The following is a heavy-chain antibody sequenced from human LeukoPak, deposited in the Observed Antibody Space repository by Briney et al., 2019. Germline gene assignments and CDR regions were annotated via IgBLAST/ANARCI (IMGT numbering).Heavy chain of an antibody. CDR1: GCTFSSYA. D-gene: IGHD2-21*02. V-gene: IGHV1-69*05. CDR3: ARVIFRAYCGGDCYPP. Sequence: GASVKVSCKASGCTFSSYAISWVRQAPGQGLEWMGRIIPIFGTANYAQKFQGRVTITTDESTSTAYMELSSLRSEDTAVYYCARVIFRAYCGGDCYPPWGQGTLVTVSS. CDR2: IIPIFGTA. J-gene: IGHJ4*02.